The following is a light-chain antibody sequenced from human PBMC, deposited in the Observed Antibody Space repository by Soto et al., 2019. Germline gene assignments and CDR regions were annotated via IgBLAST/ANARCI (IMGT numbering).Light chain of an antibody. J-gene: IGKJ5*01. CDR3: QQYNSYRIT. CDR2: DAS. V-gene: IGKV1-5*01. CDR1: QSISSW. Sequence: DIQMTQSPSTLSASVGDRVTITCRASQSISSWLAWYQQKPGKAPKLLIYDASSLESRVPSRFSGSGSGTEFTLTISSLQPDDFATYYCQQYNSYRITFGQGTRLEIK.